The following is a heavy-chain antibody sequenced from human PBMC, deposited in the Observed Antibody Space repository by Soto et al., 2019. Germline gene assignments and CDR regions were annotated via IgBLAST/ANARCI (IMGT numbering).Heavy chain of an antibody. CDR3: AKDLNGGSGWYGNNWFDP. V-gene: IGHV3-30*18. CDR2: ISYDGSNK. CDR1: GFTFSSYG. D-gene: IGHD6-19*01. J-gene: IGHJ5*02. Sequence: QVQLVESGGGVVQPGRSLRLSCAASGFTFSSYGMHWVRQAPGKGLEGVAVISYDGSNKYYADSVKGRFTISRDNSKNTLYLQMNSLRAEDTAVYYCAKDLNGGSGWYGNNWFDPWGQGTLVTVSS.